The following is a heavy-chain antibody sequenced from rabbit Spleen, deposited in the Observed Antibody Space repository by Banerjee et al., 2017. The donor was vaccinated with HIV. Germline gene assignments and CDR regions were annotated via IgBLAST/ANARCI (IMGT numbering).Heavy chain of an antibody. CDR3: AKGSTWGTRLDL. D-gene: IGHD4-2*01. CDR2: INTFTFYT. J-gene: IGHJ3*01. CDR1: GFSFSSIYD. Sequence: QEQLEESGGGLVKPGGTLTLTCTASGFSFSSIYDMCWVRQAPGKGLEWIGCINTFTFYTYYASWAKGRFTISKTSSTTVTLQMTSLTAADTATYFCAKGSTWGTRLDLWGPGTLVTVS. V-gene: IGHV1S45*01.